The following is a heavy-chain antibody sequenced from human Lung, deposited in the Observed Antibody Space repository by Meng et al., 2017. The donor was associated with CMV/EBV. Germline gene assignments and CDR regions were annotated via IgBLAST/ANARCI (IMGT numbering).Heavy chain of an antibody. V-gene: IGHV3-7*01. D-gene: IGHD1-26*01. CDR2: IKEDGSEK. CDR3: ARAYRAIDY. CDR1: GFTLSSYW. J-gene: IGHJ4*02. Sequence: GEXXKISCAASGFTLSSYWMSWVRQAPGKGLEWVANIKEDGSEKYYVDSVKGRFTISRDNAKNSLYVQMNSLRGEDTAVYYCARAYRAIDYWGQGPLVTVSS.